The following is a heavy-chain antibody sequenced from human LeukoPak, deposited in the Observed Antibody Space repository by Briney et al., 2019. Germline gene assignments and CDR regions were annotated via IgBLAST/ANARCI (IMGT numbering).Heavy chain of an antibody. CDR1: GFTFTSSA. D-gene: IGHD5-24*01. V-gene: IGHV1-58*02. CDR3: ARGTIAHQRWLQFRRREAWSVPDY. CDR2: IVVGSGNT. Sequence: GTSVKVSCKASGFTFTSSAMQWVRQARGQRLEWIGWIVVGSGNTNYAQKFQGRVTMTRNTSISTAYMELSSLRSEDTAVYYCARGTIAHQRWLQFRRREAWSVPDYWGQGTLVTVSS. J-gene: IGHJ4*02.